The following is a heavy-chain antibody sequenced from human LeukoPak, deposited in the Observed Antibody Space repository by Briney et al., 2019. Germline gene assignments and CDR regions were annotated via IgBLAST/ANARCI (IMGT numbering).Heavy chain of an antibody. V-gene: IGHV1-69*02. CDR3: ARGYSGYDFGY. J-gene: IGHJ4*02. CDR1: GGTFSSCT. Sequence: SVKVSCKASGGTFSSCTISWVRQAPGQGLEWMGRIIPILGIANYAQKFQGRVTITADKSTSTAYMELSSLRSEDTAVYYCARGYSGYDFGYWGQGTLVTVSS. CDR2: IIPILGIA. D-gene: IGHD5-12*01.